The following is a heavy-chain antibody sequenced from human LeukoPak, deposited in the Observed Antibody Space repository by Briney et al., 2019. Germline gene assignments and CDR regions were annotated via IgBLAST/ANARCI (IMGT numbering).Heavy chain of an antibody. D-gene: IGHD1-26*01. CDR3: GRRAWVGANDAFDI. Sequence: TGESLTISCTGYAYTFTSYWIVWVRQMPGKGLEWMGVIYPGDSDTRYSPRFRGEVTTSADKSIITAYLQWSSLKASDTAMYYCGRRAWVGANDAFDIWGQGTMVTVSS. J-gene: IGHJ3*02. V-gene: IGHV5-51*01. CDR2: IYPGDSDT. CDR1: AYTFTSYW.